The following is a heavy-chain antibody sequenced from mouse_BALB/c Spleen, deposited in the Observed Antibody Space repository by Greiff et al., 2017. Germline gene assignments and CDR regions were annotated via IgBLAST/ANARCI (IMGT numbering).Heavy chain of an antibody. V-gene: IGHV1-67*01. CDR3: ARWYSYYGNPHYAMDY. D-gene: IGHD2-10*01. Sequence: VQLQESGAELVRPGVSVKISCKGSGYTFTDYAMHWVKQSHAKSLEWIGVISTYYGDASYNQKFKDKATMTVDKSSSTAYMELARLTSEDSAIYYCARWYSYYGNPHYAMDYWGQGTSVTVSS. CDR1: GYTFTDYA. CDR2: ISTYYGDA. J-gene: IGHJ4*01.